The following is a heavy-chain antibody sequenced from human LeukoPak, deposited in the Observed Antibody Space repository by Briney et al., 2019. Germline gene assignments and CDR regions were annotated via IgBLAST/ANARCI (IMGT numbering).Heavy chain of an antibody. D-gene: IGHD6-13*01. J-gene: IGHJ4*02. CDR3: VRDGFIAAAGILDY. Sequence: ASVKVSCKASGYTFTSYGISWVRQAPGQGLEWMGWISAYNGNTNYAQKLQGRVTMTTDTSTSTAYMELRSLRSDDTAVYYCVRDGFIAAAGILDYWGQGTLVTVSS. CDR2: ISAYNGNT. V-gene: IGHV1-18*01. CDR1: GYTFTSYG.